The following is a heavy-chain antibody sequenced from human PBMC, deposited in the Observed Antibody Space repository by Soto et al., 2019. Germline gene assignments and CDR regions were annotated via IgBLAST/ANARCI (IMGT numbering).Heavy chain of an antibody. CDR2: ISAYNGNT. CDR3: ARSLRDIVVVPALGFDY. J-gene: IGHJ4*02. CDR1: GYTFTSYG. Sequence: QVQLVQSGAEVKKPGASVKVSCKASGYTFTSYGISWVRQAHGQGLEWMGWISAYNGNTNYAQKLQGRVTMTTDTSTSTAYMELRSLRSDDTAVYYCARSLRDIVVVPALGFDYWGQGTLVTVSS. D-gene: IGHD2-2*01. V-gene: IGHV1-18*01.